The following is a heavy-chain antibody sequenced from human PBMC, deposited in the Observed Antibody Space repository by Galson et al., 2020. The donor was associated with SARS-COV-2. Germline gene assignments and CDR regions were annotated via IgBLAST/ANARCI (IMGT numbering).Heavy chain of an antibody. Sequence: ETSEPLSLTCSVSDGPMSSYYWSWIRQPPGKGLEWIGYISYSGSANYNPSLRSRVTISVDLSKNQFSLKVTSVTAADTAVYYCARDPAPLYGDNYYYGMDVWGRGTTVTVSS. CDR1: DGPMSSYY. CDR2: ISYSGSA. J-gene: IGHJ6*02. D-gene: IGHD4-17*01. V-gene: IGHV4-59*01. CDR3: ARDPAPLYGDNYYYGMDV.